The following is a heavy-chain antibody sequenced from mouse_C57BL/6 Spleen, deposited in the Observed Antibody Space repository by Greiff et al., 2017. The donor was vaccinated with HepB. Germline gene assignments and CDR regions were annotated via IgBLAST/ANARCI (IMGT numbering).Heavy chain of an antibody. CDR2: IYPGSGNT. Sequence: QVQLKESGAELVRPGASVKLSCKASGYTFTDYYINWVKQRPGQGLEWIARIYPGSGNTYYNEKFKGKATLTAEKSSSTAYMQLSSLTSEDSAVYFCARGTYDGYYAYWGQGTLVTVSA. D-gene: IGHD2-3*01. J-gene: IGHJ3*01. CDR3: ARGTYDGYYAY. V-gene: IGHV1-76*01. CDR1: GYTFTDYY.